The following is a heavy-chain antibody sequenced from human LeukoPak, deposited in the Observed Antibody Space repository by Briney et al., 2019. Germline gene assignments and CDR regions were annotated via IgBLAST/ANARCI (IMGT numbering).Heavy chain of an antibody. CDR1: GNTFTSYG. J-gene: IGHJ4*02. Sequence: ASVKVSCKASGNTFTSYGISWVRQAPGQGLEWMGWISAYNGNTNYAQKLQGRVTMTTDISTSTAYMELRSLRSDDTAVYYCARERPGAGHFDYWGQGTLVTVSS. CDR3: ARERPGAGHFDY. D-gene: IGHD6-19*01. V-gene: IGHV1-18*01. CDR2: ISAYNGNT.